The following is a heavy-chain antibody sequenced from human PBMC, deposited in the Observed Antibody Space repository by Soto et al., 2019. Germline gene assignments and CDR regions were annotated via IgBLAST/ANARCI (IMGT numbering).Heavy chain of an antibody. Sequence: EVQLVESGGGLVQPGRSLRLSCAASGFTFDDYAMHWVRQAPGKGLEWVSGISWNSGSIGYADSVKGRFTISRDNAKNSLYLQMNRLRAEDTALYYCAKGSLRDSSWYGDAFDIWGQGTMVTVSS. CDR1: GFTFDDYA. CDR2: ISWNSGSI. V-gene: IGHV3-9*01. J-gene: IGHJ3*02. D-gene: IGHD6-13*01. CDR3: AKGSLRDSSWYGDAFDI.